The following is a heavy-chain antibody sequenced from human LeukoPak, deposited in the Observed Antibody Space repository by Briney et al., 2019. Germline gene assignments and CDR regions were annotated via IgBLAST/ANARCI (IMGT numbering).Heavy chain of an antibody. V-gene: IGHV1-69*13. Sequence: EASVKVSCKASGGTFSSYAISWVRQAPGQGLEWMGGIIPIFGTANYAQKFQGRVTITADESTSTAYMELSSLRSEDTAVYYCAARRGSYYYGSGRTLDYWGQGTLVTVSS. CDR2: IIPIFGTA. CDR3: AARRGSYYYGSGRTLDY. D-gene: IGHD3-10*01. J-gene: IGHJ4*02. CDR1: GGTFSSYA.